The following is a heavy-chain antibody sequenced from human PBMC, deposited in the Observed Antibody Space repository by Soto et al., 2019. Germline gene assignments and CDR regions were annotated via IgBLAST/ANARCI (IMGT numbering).Heavy chain of an antibody. CDR3: ARDQVKGTMTIL. Sequence: LSCAASGFTFSSYWMSWVRQAPGKGLEWVANIKQDGSEKYYVDSVKGRFTISRDNAKNSLYLQMNSLSAEDTAVYHCARDQVKGTMTILWGQGTLVTVSS. D-gene: IGHD4-17*01. J-gene: IGHJ4*02. CDR1: GFTFSSYW. V-gene: IGHV3-7*01. CDR2: IKQDGSEK.